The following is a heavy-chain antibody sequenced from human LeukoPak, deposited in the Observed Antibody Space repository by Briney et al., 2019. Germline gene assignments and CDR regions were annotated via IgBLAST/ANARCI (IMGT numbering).Heavy chain of an antibody. J-gene: IGHJ4*02. CDR3: ARRKRIAAAGTVFDY. V-gene: IGHV6-1*01. D-gene: IGHD6-13*01. CDR1: GDSVSSNSAA. CDR2: TYYGSKWYN. Sequence: SQTLSLTCAISGDSVSSNSAAWSWIRQSPSRGLEWLGRTYYGSKWYNDYAVSVKSRITINPDTSKNQFSLQLNSVTPEDTAVYYCARRKRIAAAGTVFDYWGQGTPVTVSS.